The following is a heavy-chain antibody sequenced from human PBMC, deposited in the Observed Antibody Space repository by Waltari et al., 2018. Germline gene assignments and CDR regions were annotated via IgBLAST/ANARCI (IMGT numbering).Heavy chain of an antibody. V-gene: IGHV3-23*03. CDR2: IYSGATRT. Sequence: EVQLLESGGGLVQPGGSLRLSCAASGFAFSSYAMSWVRQPPGKGLEWVSVIYSGATRTYYGDSVKGRFTISRDNSKNTLYLQMNSLRAEDTAVYYCAKGTLQSLGNFDYWGQGTLVTVSS. CDR3: AKGTLQSLGNFDY. J-gene: IGHJ4*02. D-gene: IGHD1-1*01. CDR1: GFAFSSYA.